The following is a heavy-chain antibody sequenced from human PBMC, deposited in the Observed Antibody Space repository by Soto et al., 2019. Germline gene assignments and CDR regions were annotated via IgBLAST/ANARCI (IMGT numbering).Heavy chain of an antibody. Sequence: ASVKVSCKASGYTFTGYYMHCVRQAPGQGLAWMGWINPHSGGTNYAQKFQSEVSIGSDTCIGTAYMERSMLRSDDTAVYYCVRITILGVVTASVGRDVWGQGTTLTVSS. D-gene: IGHD3-3*01. V-gene: IGHV1-2*02. J-gene: IGHJ6*02. CDR3: VRITILGVVTASVGRDV. CDR2: INPHSGGT. CDR1: GYTFTGYY.